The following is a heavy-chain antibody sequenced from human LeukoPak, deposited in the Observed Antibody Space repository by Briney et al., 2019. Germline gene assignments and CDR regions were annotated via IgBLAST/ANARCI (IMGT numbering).Heavy chain of an antibody. V-gene: IGHV3-30*18. CDR1: GFTFSSYG. Sequence: GRSLRLSCAASGFTFSSYGMHWVRQAPGKGLEWVAVISYDGSNKYYADSVKGRFTISRDNSKNTLYLQMNSLRAEDTAVYYCAKDASMIVVVIMYYFDYWGQGTLVTVSS. D-gene: IGHD3-22*01. CDR3: AKDASMIVVVIMYYFDY. J-gene: IGHJ4*02. CDR2: ISYDGSNK.